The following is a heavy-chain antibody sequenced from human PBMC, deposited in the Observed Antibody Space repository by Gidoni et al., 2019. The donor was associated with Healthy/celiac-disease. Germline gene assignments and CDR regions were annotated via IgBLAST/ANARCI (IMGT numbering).Heavy chain of an antibody. J-gene: IGHJ6*02. Sequence: EVQLVESGGGLIQPGGSLRLSCAASGFPVSSNYMSWVRQAPGKGLEWVPVINSGGSTYNADSVKGRFTIYRDNSKNTLYLQMNSLRAEDTAVYYCARGPWGDRYYYYGMDVWGQGTTVTVSS. CDR3: ARGPWGDRYYYYGMDV. CDR1: GFPVSSNY. V-gene: IGHV3-53*01. CDR2: INSGGST. D-gene: IGHD3-16*01.